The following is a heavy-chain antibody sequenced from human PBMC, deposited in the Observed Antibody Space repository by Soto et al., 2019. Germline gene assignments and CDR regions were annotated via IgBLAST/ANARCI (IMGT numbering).Heavy chain of an antibody. CDR3: ATAISSPFSNFDS. V-gene: IGHV3-23*01. CDR2: ISGNGGKE. D-gene: IGHD2-2*01. CDR1: GFTFSSYA. J-gene: IGHJ4*02. Sequence: GGSLRLSCAASGFTFSSYAMSWVRQAPGKGLEWVSAISGNGGKEYYADSVKGRFSISRDNAKNSLYLQLNSLRAEDTAVYYCATAISSPFSNFDSWGQGSLVTVSS.